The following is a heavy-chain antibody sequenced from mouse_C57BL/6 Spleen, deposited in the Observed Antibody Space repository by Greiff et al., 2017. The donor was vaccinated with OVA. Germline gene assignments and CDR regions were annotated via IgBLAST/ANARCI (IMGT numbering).Heavy chain of an antibody. CDR1: GYTFTDYE. J-gene: IGHJ2*01. V-gene: IGHV1-15*01. CDR2: IDPETGGT. D-gene: IGHD1-1*01. Sequence: QVQLKESGAELVRPGASVTLSCKASGYTFTDYEMHWVKQTPVHGLEWIGAIDPETGGTAYNQKFKGKAILTADKSSSTAYMELRSLTSEDSAVYYCTRGDYYGSTPHYWGQGTTLTVSS. CDR3: TRGDYYGSTPHY.